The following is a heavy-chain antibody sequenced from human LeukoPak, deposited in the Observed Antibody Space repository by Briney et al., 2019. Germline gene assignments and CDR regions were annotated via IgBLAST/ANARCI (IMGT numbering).Heavy chain of an antibody. CDR1: GGSISSYY. Sequence: SETLSLTCTVSGGSISSYYWSWIRQPPGKGLEWIGYIYYSGSTNYNPSLKSRVTISVDTSKYQFSLKLSSVTAADTAVYYCARGAYDSSGYAYYYYYGMDVWGQGTTVTVSS. D-gene: IGHD3-22*01. CDR2: IYYSGST. V-gene: IGHV4-59*01. CDR3: ARGAYDSSGYAYYYYYGMDV. J-gene: IGHJ6*02.